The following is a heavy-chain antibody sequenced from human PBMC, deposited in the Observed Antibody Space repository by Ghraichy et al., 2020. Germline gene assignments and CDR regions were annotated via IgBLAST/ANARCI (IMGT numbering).Heavy chain of an antibody. CDR2: SYHSGST. Sequence: SETLSLTCIVSGVSISSKSYYWGWVRQPPGKGLEWIGSSYHSGSTYHKPSLEGRINVSVDKSKNHFSLTLTSVTAADTAVYYCARQGYYGSGTYYIFEDWGQGILVTVSS. J-gene: IGHJ4*02. CDR3: ARQGYYGSGTYYIFED. D-gene: IGHD3-10*01. V-gene: IGHV4-39*01. CDR1: GVSISSKSYY.